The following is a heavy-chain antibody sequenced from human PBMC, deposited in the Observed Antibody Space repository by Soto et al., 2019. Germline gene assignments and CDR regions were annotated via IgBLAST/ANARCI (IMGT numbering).Heavy chain of an antibody. V-gene: IGHV1-69*13. J-gene: IGHJ5*02. CDR1: GGTFSSYA. Sequence: SVKVSCKASGGTFSSYAISWVRQAPGQGLEWMGGIIPIFGTANYAQKFQGRVTITADESTSTAYMELSSVTAADTAVYYCARLNSVTIFGVVTDRFDPGGQGTLVTVSS. CDR2: IIPIFGTA. CDR3: ARLNSVTIFGVVTDRFDP. D-gene: IGHD3-3*01.